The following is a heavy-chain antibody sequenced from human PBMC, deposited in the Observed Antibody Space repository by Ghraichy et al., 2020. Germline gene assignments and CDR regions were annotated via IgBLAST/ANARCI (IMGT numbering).Heavy chain of an antibody. J-gene: IGHJ4*02. CDR1: GFSLSSSGMR. CDR2: IDWDDEK. D-gene: IGHD1-1*01. CDR3: ARTTTGWKVDY. V-gene: IGHV2-70*04. Sequence: SGPTLVKPTETLTLTCTFEGFSLSSSGMRVSWIRQPPGKALEWLGRIDWDDEKFYNPSLRTRLSISKDTSENQVVLTMTNMDPADTATYYCARTTTGWKVDYWGQGTLVTVSS.